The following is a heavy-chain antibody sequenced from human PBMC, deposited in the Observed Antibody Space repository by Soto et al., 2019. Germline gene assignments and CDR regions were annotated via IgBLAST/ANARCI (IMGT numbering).Heavy chain of an antibody. Sequence: ASETLSLTCTVSGDSVSSDSDYWTWIRQPPGKGLEWIGYISSSGSTKYNASLKNRVTISLDTSSNQCSLELTSVTAADTAIYCCARDIRGYSRAFDYWGQGTLVTVSS. D-gene: IGHD5-18*01. V-gene: IGHV4-61*01. CDR2: ISSSGST. CDR3: ARDIRGYSRAFDY. CDR1: GDSVSSDSDY. J-gene: IGHJ4*02.